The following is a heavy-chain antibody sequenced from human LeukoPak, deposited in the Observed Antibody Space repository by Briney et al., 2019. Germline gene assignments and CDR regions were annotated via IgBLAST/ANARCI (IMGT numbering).Heavy chain of an antibody. Sequence: SETLSLTCAVYGGSFSGYYWSWISQPPGKGLEWIGEVNHSGSTNYNPSLKSRVTISVDTSKNQFSLKLSSVTAADTAVYYCARQGYSGSYPFDYWGQGTLVTVSS. CDR3: ARQGYSGSYPFDY. V-gene: IGHV4-34*01. CDR2: VNHSGST. D-gene: IGHD1-26*01. J-gene: IGHJ4*02. CDR1: GGSFSGYY.